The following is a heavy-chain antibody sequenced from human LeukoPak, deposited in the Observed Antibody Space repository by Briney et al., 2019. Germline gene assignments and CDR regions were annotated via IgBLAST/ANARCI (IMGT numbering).Heavy chain of an antibody. CDR1: GFTFSDYY. V-gene: IGHV3-11*01. J-gene: IGHJ6*02. CDR2: ISSSGSTI. CDR3: ARDQKVVVAATYYYYYYSMDV. Sequence: GGSLRLSCAASGFTFSDYYMSWIRQAPGKGLEWVSYISSSGSTIYYADSVKGRFTISRDNAKNSLYLQMNSLRAEDTAVYYCARDQKVVVAATYYYYYYSMDVWGQGTTVTVSS. D-gene: IGHD2-15*01.